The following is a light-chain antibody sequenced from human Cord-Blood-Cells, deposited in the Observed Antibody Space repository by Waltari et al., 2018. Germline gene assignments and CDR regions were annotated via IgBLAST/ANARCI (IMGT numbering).Light chain of an antibody. CDR2: EGS. V-gene: IGLV2-23*01. CDR3: CAYAGRSTVV. CDR1: SSDVGSYNL. Sequence: QSALTQPASVSGSPGQSITISCTGTSSDVGSYNLVSWYQQHPCKAPKLMIYEGSNRPSGVANRFSGSKAGNTASQTISGLQAEDEADSYCCAYAGRSTVVFGGGTKRTVL. J-gene: IGLJ2*01.